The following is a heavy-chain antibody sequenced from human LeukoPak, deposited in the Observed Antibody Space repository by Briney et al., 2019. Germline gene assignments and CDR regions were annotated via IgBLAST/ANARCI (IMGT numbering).Heavy chain of an antibody. Sequence: GGSPRLSCAASGFTFSGSAMHWVRQASGKGLEWVGRIRSKTNNYATAYAASVKGRFTISRDDSKNTAYLQMNSLKTEDTAVYYCAVNYCSGGTCYMLWGQGTLVTVSS. CDR2: IRSKTNNYAT. CDR1: GFTFSGSA. D-gene: IGHD2-15*01. CDR3: AVNYCSGGTCYML. J-gene: IGHJ4*02. V-gene: IGHV3-73*01.